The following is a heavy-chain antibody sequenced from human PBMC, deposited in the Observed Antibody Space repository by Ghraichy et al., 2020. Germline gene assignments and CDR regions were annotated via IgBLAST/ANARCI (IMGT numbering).Heavy chain of an antibody. J-gene: IGHJ3*02. CDR1: GFTFSGYG. V-gene: IGHV3-30*02. CDR2: IRYDGNNK. CDR3: AKGGGEDAFDI. Sequence: GGSLRLSCAASGFTFSGYGMQWVRQAPGRGLEWVSFIRYDGNNKHYADSVKGRFTISRDNSKNTLYLQMNSLRAEDTAVYHCAKGGGEDAFDIWGQGTMVTVSS. D-gene: IGHD4-17*01.